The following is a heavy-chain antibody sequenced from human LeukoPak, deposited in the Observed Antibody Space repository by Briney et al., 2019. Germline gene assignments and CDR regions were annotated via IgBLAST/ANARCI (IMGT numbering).Heavy chain of an antibody. CDR2: IYYSGRT. D-gene: IGHD3-10*02. Sequence: SETLSLTCTVSGGSINSYYWSWIRQPPGKGLEWIGYIYYSGRTNYNPPLKSRVTISVNTSKNQFSLKLSSVTAADTAVYYCARSKYGGPDYWGQGTLVTVSS. V-gene: IGHV4-59*01. CDR1: GGSINSYY. J-gene: IGHJ4*02. CDR3: ARSKYGGPDY.